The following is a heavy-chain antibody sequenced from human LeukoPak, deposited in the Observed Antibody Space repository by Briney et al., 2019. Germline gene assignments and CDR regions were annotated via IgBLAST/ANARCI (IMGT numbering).Heavy chain of an antibody. CDR3: AKDLTGIAAAGSGGY. V-gene: IGHV3-9*01. J-gene: IGHJ4*02. CDR1: GFTFDDYA. D-gene: IGHD6-13*01. Sequence: GGSLRLSCAASGFTFDDYAMHWVRQAPGKGLEWVSGISWNSGSIGYADSVKGRFTISRDNAKNSLYLQMNSLRAEDTALYYCAKDLTGIAAAGSGGYWGQGTLVTVSS. CDR2: ISWNSGSI.